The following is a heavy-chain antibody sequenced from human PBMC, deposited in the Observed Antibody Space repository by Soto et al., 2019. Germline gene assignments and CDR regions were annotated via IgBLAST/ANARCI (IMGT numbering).Heavy chain of an antibody. CDR2: INPNSGGT. CDR3: ASGSYVLRYFDWSIPRLNWFDP. V-gene: IGHV1-2*04. Sequence: ASVKVSCKASGYTFTGYYMHWVRQAPGQGLEWMGWINPNSGGTNYAQKFQGWVTMTRDTSISTAYMELSRLRSDDTAVYYCASGSYVLRYFDWSIPRLNWFDPWGQGTLVTVSS. D-gene: IGHD3-9*01. J-gene: IGHJ5*02. CDR1: GYTFTGYY.